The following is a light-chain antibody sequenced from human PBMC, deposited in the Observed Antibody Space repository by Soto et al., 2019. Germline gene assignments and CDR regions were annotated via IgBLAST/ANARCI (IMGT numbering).Light chain of an antibody. CDR1: QSVSSSY. CDR2: GAS. Sequence: EIVLTQSPGTLSLSPGARATLSRRASQSVSSSYLAWYQQKPGQAPRLLIYGASSRATGIPDRFSGSGSGTDFTLTISRLEPEEFAVYYCQQYGSSPRTVGEGNKVDIK. CDR3: QQYGSSPRT. V-gene: IGKV3-20*01. J-gene: IGKJ1*01.